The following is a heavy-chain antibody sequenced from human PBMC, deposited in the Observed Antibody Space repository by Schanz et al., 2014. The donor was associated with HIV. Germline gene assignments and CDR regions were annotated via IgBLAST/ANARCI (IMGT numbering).Heavy chain of an antibody. J-gene: IGHJ6*02. CDR3: ARGPSGGLTPSRGMDV. V-gene: IGHV4-59*01. CDR1: GASISGYY. Sequence: QVQLQESGPGLVKPSETLSLTCNVSGASISGYYCTWIRQPPGKGLEWIGDMYYGSGTKYNPTLKNRVSMLGDTSKNQFTLKLTSLTAADTAVYYCARGPSGGLTPSRGMDVWGQGTTVTVSS. CDR2: MYYGSGT. D-gene: IGHD1-26*01.